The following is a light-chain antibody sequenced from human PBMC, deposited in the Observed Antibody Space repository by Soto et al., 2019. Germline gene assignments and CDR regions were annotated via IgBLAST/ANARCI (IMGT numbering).Light chain of an antibody. CDR1: QSVSSSH. V-gene: IGKV3-20*01. CDR2: GAS. J-gene: IGKJ1*01. CDR3: QRYGS. Sequence: PDERAALCCRASQSVSSSHLAWYQQKPGQAPRLLIYGASSRATGIPDRFSGSGFGTDFSRPISRLYPEDFAVYYCQRYGSFGQGTKVDIK.